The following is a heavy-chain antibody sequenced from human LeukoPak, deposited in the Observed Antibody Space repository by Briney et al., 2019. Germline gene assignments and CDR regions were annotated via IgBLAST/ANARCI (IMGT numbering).Heavy chain of an antibody. J-gene: IGHJ3*01. Sequence: PGGSLRLSCAASGFTFSSYAMHWVRQAPGKGLEYVSAISSDGGNTYDAKFVKGRFTISRDNSKNTLYLQVGSLRSEDTAVYFCVRPRPFSHSQGHAFDVWGQGTMVTVSS. CDR3: VRPRPFSHSQGHAFDV. V-gene: IGHV3-64*01. CDR1: GFTFSSYA. D-gene: IGHD1-26*01. CDR2: ISSDGGNT.